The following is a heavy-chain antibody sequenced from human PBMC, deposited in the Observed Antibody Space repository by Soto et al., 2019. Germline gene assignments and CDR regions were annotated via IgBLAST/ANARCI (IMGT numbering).Heavy chain of an antibody. CDR1: GFSLSTSGVG. D-gene: IGHD2-15*01. CDR2: IYWVDDK. CDR3: AQYRGRQGTASGSRYYYYDYMDV. J-gene: IGHJ6*03. V-gene: IGHV2-5*02. Sequence: QITLKESGPTLVKPTQTLTLTCTFSGFSLSTSGVGVGWIRQPPGKALEWLALIYWVDDKRYSPSLKSRLTNTQDTSKNPVVLKMTNMDPVDTDTYYCAQYRGRQGTASGSRYYYYDYMDVWGKGTTVTVSS.